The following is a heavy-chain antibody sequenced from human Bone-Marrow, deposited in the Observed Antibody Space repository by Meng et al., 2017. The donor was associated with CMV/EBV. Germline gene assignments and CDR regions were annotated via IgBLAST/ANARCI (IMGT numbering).Heavy chain of an antibody. CDR3: ARVRGTAMVFDY. V-gene: IGHV3-53*05. Sequence: GVLKISCAASGFTVSSNYMSWVRQAPGKGLEWVSVIYSGGSTYYAQKFQGRVTITADKSTSTAYMELSSLRSEDTAVYYCARVRGTAMVFDYWGQGTLVTVSS. D-gene: IGHD5-18*01. CDR2: IYSGGST. CDR1: GFTVSSNY. J-gene: IGHJ4*02.